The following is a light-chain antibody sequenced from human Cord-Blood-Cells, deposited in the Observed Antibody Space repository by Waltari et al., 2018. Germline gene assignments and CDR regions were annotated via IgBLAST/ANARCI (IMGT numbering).Light chain of an antibody. Sequence: DIQMTQSPSSLSASVGDRATITCQASQDIINYLNRYQHKPGEATNLLIYDASNLETGVPSMFSGSGSGTDFTFTISSLQPEDIATYYCQQYDNLLMYTFGQGTKLEIK. CDR2: DAS. V-gene: IGKV1-33*01. J-gene: IGKJ2*01. CDR3: QQYDNLLMYT. CDR1: QDIINY.